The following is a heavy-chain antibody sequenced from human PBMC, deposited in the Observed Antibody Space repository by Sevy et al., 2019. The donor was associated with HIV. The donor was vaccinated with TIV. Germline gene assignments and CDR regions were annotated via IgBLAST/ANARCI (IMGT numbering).Heavy chain of an antibody. CDR1: GGSISSSAYY. J-gene: IGHJ4*02. CDR3: ARQGGVVDRAFDF. D-gene: IGHD3-10*01. Sequence: SETLSLTCTVSGGSISSSAYYWGWLRQPPGKGLEWIANIFYSGRAYYNPSLSGRVTISVDTSKNQFSLRLNSVTAADTAVYYCARQGGVVDRAFDFWRQGSLVTVSS. CDR2: IFYSGRA. V-gene: IGHV4-39*01.